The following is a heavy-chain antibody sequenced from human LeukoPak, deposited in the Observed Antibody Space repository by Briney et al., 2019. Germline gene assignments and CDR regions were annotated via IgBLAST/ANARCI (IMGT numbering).Heavy chain of an antibody. CDR2: ISSNGGST. J-gene: IGHJ5*02. CDR1: GFTFSSYA. CDR3: AKDEAGSYHKRFDA. Sequence: PGGSLRLSCAASGFTFSSYAMHWVRQAPGKGLEYVSAISSNGGSTYYAESVKGRFTISRDNSKNTLFLHMNSLRVEDTAVYYCAKDEAGSYHKRFDAWGQGTLVSVSS. V-gene: IGHV3-64*02. D-gene: IGHD3-10*01.